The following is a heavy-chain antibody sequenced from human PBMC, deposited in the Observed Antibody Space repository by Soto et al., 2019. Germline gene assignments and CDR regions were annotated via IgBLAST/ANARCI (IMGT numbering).Heavy chain of an antibody. J-gene: IGHJ3*02. CDR2: IYWDDDK. V-gene: IGHV2-5*02. D-gene: IGHD3-22*01. CDR1: GFSLSTSGVG. CDR3: VYSSGYSWAFDI. Sequence: QITLKESGPPLVKPTQTLTLTCTFSGFSLSTSGVGVGWIRQPPGKALEWLALIYWDDDKRYSPSLKSRLTISNNTYKNQVVLTMTNMDPVDTATYYCVYSSGYSWAFDIWGQGTVVIVSS.